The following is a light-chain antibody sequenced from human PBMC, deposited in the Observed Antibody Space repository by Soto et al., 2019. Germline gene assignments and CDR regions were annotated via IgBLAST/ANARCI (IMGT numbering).Light chain of an antibody. J-gene: IGLJ3*02. CDR1: SSDVGGYEY. Sequence: QSALTQPASVSGSPGQSITISCTGTSSDVGGYEYVSWYQQHPYKAPKLMIYEVTNRPSGVSHRFSGSKSGNTASLTISGLQAEDEADYYCSSYTSSTTWVFGGGTKLTVL. CDR3: SSYTSSTTWV. V-gene: IGLV2-14*01. CDR2: EVT.